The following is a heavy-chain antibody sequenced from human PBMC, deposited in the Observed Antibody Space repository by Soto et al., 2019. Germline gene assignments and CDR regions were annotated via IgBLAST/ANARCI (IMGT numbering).Heavy chain of an antibody. CDR3: ARVGLLWFGELFAFDY. D-gene: IGHD3-10*01. V-gene: IGHV1-3*01. J-gene: IGHJ4*02. Sequence: EASVKVSCKASGYTFTSYAMHWVRQAPGQRLEWMGWINAGNGNTKYSQKFQGRVTITRDTSASTAYMELSSLRSEDTAVYYCARVGLLWFGELFAFDYWGQGTLVTVSS. CDR2: INAGNGNT. CDR1: GYTFTSYA.